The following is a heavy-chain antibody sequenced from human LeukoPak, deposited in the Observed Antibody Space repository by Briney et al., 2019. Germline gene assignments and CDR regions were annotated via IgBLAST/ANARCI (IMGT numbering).Heavy chain of an antibody. CDR1: GGTFSSYA. Sequence: SVKVSCKASGGTFSSYAISWVRQAPGQGLEWMGRIIPIFGTANYAQKFQGGVTITTDESTSTAYMELSSLRSEDTAVYYCSRDTATIYGDSDPNWFDPWGQGTLVTVSS. D-gene: IGHD4-17*01. J-gene: IGHJ5*02. V-gene: IGHV1-69*05. CDR2: IIPIFGTA. CDR3: SRDTATIYGDSDPNWFDP.